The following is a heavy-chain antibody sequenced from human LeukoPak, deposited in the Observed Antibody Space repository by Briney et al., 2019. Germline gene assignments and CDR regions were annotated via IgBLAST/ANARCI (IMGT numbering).Heavy chain of an antibody. V-gene: IGHV3-53*01. CDR1: GDSINSLD. D-gene: IGHD6-19*01. J-gene: IGHJ3*02. CDR3: ARGHSSGHDAFDI. CDR2: IYGGGGT. Sequence: PSETLSLTCTVSGDSINSLDLWSWVRQAPGKGLEWVSAIYGGGGTYYGDSVKGRFTISRDNSKNTLDLQMNSLRAEDTAVYYCARGHSSGHDAFDIWGQGTMVTVSS.